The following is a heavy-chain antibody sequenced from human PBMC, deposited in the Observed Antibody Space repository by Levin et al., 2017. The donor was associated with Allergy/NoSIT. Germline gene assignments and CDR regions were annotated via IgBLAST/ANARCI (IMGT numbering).Heavy chain of an antibody. CDR1: GGSFSGYY. D-gene: IGHD6-19*01. J-gene: IGHJ4*02. V-gene: IGHV4-34*01. CDR2: INHSGST. CDR3: ARGTATVAGKTIDY. Sequence: SQTLSLTCAVYGGSFSGYYWSWIRQPPGKGLEWIGEINHSGSTNYNPSLKSRVTISVDTSKNQFSLKLSSVTAADTAVYYCARGTATVAGKTIDYWGQGTLVTVSS.